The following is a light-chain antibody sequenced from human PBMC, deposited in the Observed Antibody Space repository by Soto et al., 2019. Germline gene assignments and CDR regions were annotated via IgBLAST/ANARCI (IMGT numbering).Light chain of an antibody. CDR3: QQYETFSGT. J-gene: IGKJ1*01. Sequence: DIQMTQSPSNVSASVGDRVTITCRASQRISSWLAWYQQKPGEAPKLLIYDASALPRGVPSRFSGSGSGTKFTLTIASLQPDDFATYYCQQYETFSGTFGPGTKVDIK. V-gene: IGKV1-5*01. CDR1: QRISSW. CDR2: DAS.